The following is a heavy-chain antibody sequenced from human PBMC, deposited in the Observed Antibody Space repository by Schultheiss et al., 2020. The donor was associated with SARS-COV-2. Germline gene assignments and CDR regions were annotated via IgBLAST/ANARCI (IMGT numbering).Heavy chain of an antibody. Sequence: GESLKISCAASGFTFSSYGMHWVRQAPGKGLEWVAVISYDGSNKYYADSVKGRFTISRDNSKNTLYLQMNSLRAEDTAVYYCAKEGGGDYGGNSENYYYYYGMDVWGQGTTVTVAS. D-gene: IGHD4-23*01. CDR3: AKEGGGDYGGNSENYYYYYGMDV. CDR1: GFTFSSYG. J-gene: IGHJ6*02. CDR2: ISYDGSNK. V-gene: IGHV3-30*18.